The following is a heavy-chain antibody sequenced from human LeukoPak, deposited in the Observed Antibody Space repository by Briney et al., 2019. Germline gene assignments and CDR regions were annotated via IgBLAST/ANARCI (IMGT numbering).Heavy chain of an antibody. J-gene: IGHJ5*02. V-gene: IGHV4-39*01. D-gene: IGHD6-13*01. CDR1: GGSISSSSYY. CDR2: IYYSGST. CDR3: ARHPTAAAVRFDP. Sequence: SETLSLTCTVSGGSISSSSYYWGWIRQPPGKGLEWIGSIYYSGSTYYNPSLKSRVTISVDTSKNQFSLKLSSVTAADTAVYYCARHPTAAAVRFDPWGQGTLVTVSS.